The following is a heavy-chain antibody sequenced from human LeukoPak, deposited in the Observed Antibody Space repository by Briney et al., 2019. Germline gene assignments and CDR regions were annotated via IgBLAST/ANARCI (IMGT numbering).Heavy chain of an antibody. CDR1: GGSISSGDYY. CDR3: ARAVTGDGALAFVY. J-gene: IGHJ4*02. D-gene: IGHD7-27*01. V-gene: IGHV4-30-4*01. Sequence: SQTLSLTCTVSGGSISSGDYYWSWIRQPPGKGLEWIGYIYYSGSTYYNPSLKSRVTISVDTSKNQFSLKLSSVTAADTAVYYCARAVTGDGALAFVYWGQGTLVTVSS. CDR2: IYYSGST.